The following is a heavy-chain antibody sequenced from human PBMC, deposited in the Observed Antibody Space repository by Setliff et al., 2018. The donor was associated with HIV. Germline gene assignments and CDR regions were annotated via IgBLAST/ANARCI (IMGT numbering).Heavy chain of an antibody. V-gene: IGHV3-23*01. CDR2: IRGYDEAT. CDR1: GFTFSSFA. Sequence: GGSLRLSCAASGFTFSSFAMTWVRQAPGKGLEWVTTIRGYDEATHYTDSVKGRFTISRDNSKNTLYLQMNSLRAEDTAVYYCAKTVDDYVWGSYRYPGDFWGQGTLVTVSS. CDR3: AKTVDDYVWGSYRYPGDF. J-gene: IGHJ4*02. D-gene: IGHD3-16*02.